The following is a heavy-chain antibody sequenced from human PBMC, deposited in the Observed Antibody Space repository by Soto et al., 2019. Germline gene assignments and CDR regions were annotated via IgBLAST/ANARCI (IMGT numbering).Heavy chain of an antibody. CDR2: IYYSGST. CDR3: ARLLYGLGSWFDP. V-gene: IGHV4-59*08. CDR1: GGSISSYY. Sequence: QVQLQESGPGLVKPSETLSLTCTVSGGSISSYYWSWIRQPPGKGLEWIGYIYYSGSTNYNPSHKSRVTISVDTSKNQFSLKLSSVTAADTAVYYCARLLYGLGSWFDPWGQGTLVTVSS. D-gene: IGHD3-10*01. J-gene: IGHJ5*02.